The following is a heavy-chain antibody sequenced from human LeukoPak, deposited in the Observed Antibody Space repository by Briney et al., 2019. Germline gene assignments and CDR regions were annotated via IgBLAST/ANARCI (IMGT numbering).Heavy chain of an antibody. J-gene: IGHJ5*02. V-gene: IGHV4-59*08. CDR1: GGSISSYY. D-gene: IGHD3-10*01. Sequence: KTSETLSLTCTVSGGSISSYYWSWIRQPPGKGLEWIGYIYYSGSTNYNPSLRSRVTISVDTSKNQFSLKLSSVTAADTAVYYCASHHYGSGINWFDPWGQGTLVTVSS. CDR3: ASHHYGSGINWFDP. CDR2: IYYSGST.